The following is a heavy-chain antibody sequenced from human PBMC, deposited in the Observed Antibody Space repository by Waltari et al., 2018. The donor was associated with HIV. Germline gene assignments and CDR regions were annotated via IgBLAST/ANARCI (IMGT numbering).Heavy chain of an antibody. Sequence: QLQLQESGPGLVKPSETLSLTCTVSGGSISSSSYYWGWIRQPPGKGLEWIGSIYYSGSTYHNPSLKSRVTISVDTSKNQFSLKLSSVTAADTAVYYCARLSMGSSGWYLRRGGSYFDYWGQGTLVTVSS. V-gene: IGHV4-39*01. J-gene: IGHJ4*02. CDR3: ARLSMGSSGWYLRRGGSYFDY. CDR1: GGSISSSSYY. CDR2: IYYSGST. D-gene: IGHD6-19*01.